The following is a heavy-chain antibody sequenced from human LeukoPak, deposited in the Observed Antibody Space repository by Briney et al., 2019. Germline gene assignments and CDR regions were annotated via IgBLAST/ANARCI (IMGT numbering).Heavy chain of an antibody. CDR1: GYTFTSYD. J-gene: IGHJ6*03. Sequence: ASVKVSCKASGYTFTSYDINWVRQATGQGLEWMGWMNPNSGNTGYAQKFQGRVTMTRNTSISTAYMELSSLRSEDTAVYYCARAIFGVVISLPPYYYYYYMDVRGKGTTVTVSS. CDR2: MNPNSGNT. V-gene: IGHV1-8*01. D-gene: IGHD3-3*01. CDR3: ARAIFGVVISLPPYYYYYYMDV.